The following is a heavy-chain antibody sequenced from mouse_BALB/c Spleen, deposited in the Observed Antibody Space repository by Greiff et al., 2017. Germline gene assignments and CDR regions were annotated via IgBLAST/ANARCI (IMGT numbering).Heavy chain of an antibody. D-gene: IGHD1-1*01. V-gene: IGHV5-17*02. Sequence: EVKVEESGGGLVQPGGSRKLSCAASGFTFSSFGMHWVRQAPEKGLEWVAYISSGSSTIYYADTVKGRFTISRDNPKNTLFLQMTSLRSEDTAMYYCARPYYGSSYAWFAYWGQGTLVTVSA. CDR2: ISSGSSTI. CDR3: ARPYYGSSYAWFAY. J-gene: IGHJ3*01. CDR1: GFTFSSFG.